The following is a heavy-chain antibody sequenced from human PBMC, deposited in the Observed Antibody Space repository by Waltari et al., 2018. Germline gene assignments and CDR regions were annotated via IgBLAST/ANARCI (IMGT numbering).Heavy chain of an antibody. J-gene: IGHJ4*02. D-gene: IGHD1-26*01. CDR3: TTEDSGSYWGGVYFDY. V-gene: IGHV3-15*01. CDR1: GFTFSNAW. Sequence: EVQLVESGGGLVKPGGSLRLSCAASGFTFSNAWMSWVRQAPGKGLEWVGRIKSKTDCGKTEYAAPVKGRFTISRDDSKNPLFLQMNSLKTEDTAVYYCTTEDSGSYWGGVYFDYWGQGTLVTVSS. CDR2: IKSKTDCGKT.